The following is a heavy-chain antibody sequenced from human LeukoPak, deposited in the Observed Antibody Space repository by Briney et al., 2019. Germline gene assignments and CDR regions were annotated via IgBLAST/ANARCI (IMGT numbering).Heavy chain of an antibody. V-gene: IGHV4-59*01. D-gene: IGHD5-18*01. CDR1: GGSISGYY. CDR3: ARADGYSYGRFDY. CDR2: IYYSGST. J-gene: IGHJ4*02. Sequence: PSETLSLTCTVSGGSISGYYWSWIRQPPGKGLDGFGYIYYSGSTNYNPSLKSRVTISVDTSKNQFSLKLSSVTAADTAVYYCARADGYSYGRFDYWGPGTLVTVSS.